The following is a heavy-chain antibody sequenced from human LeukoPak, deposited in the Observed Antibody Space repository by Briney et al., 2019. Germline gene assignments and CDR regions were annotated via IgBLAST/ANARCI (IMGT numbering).Heavy chain of an antibody. Sequence: SETLSLTCAVYGGSFSGYYWSWIRQPPGKGLEWIGEINHSGSTNYNPSLKSRVTISVDTSKNQFSLKLSSVTAADTAVYYCARGGLYGDYDAFDIWGQGTMVTVSS. CDR2: INHSGST. CDR3: ARGGLYGDYDAFDI. D-gene: IGHD4-17*01. J-gene: IGHJ3*02. CDR1: GGSFSGYY. V-gene: IGHV4-34*01.